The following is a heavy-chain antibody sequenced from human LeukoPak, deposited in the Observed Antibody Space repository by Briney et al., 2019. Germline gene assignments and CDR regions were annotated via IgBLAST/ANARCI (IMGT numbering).Heavy chain of an antibody. J-gene: IGHJ4*02. CDR2: IKRDGSES. V-gene: IGHV3-7*01. CDR3: ARDFAAAVG. Sequence: GGSLRLSCAASGFTFSNYWMSWVRQAPGKGLEWVANIKRDGSESYYVDSVKGRFTFSRDNAKNSVYLQMNSLRVEDTAVYYCARDFAAAVGWGQGTLVTVSS. D-gene: IGHD6-13*01. CDR1: GFTFSNYW.